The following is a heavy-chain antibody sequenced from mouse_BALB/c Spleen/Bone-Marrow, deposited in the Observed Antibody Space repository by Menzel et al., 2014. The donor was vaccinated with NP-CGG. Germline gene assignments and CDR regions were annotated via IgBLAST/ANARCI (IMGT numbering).Heavy chain of an antibody. V-gene: IGHV5-17*02. Sequence: EVKVVESGGGLVQPGGSRKLSCAASGFTFSSFGMHWVRQAPEKGLEWVAYISSGSSTIYYADTVKGRFTISRDNPKNPLFLQMPSLRSEDTAMYYCAREGYYGFPWFAYWGQGTLVTVSA. CDR3: AREGYYGFPWFAY. CDR2: ISSGSSTI. CDR1: GFTFSSFG. J-gene: IGHJ3*01. D-gene: IGHD2-2*01.